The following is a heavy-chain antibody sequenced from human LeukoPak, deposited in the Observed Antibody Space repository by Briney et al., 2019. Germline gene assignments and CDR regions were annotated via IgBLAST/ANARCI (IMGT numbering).Heavy chain of an antibody. V-gene: IGHV1-18*04. J-gene: IGHJ5*02. CDR1: AFRFTIFG. CDR2: ISTYIGVT. CDR3: ARSSDYNGNGNGVWFDP. Sequence: ASVNVSCKASAFRFTIFGVSWVRRAPGQGLEWMGWISTYIGVTHYAEKFEDRVTMTIDTSTATAYMELRRLRYDDTAVYYCARSSDYNGNGNGVWFDPWGQGTVVTVSS. D-gene: IGHD4-11*01.